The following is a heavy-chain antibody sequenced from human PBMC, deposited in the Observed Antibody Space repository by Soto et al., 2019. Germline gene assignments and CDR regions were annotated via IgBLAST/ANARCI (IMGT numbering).Heavy chain of an antibody. CDR3: ATVERLEGLAGTNWFDP. D-gene: IGHD3-10*01. V-gene: IGHV1-24*01. CDR2: FDPEDGET. Sequence: ASVKVSCKVSGYTLTELSMHWVRQAPGKGLEWMGGFDPEDGETIYAQKFQGRVTMTEDTSTDTAYMELSSLRSEDTAVYYCATVERLEGLAGTNWFDPWGQGTLVTVSS. CDR1: GYTLTELS. J-gene: IGHJ5*02.